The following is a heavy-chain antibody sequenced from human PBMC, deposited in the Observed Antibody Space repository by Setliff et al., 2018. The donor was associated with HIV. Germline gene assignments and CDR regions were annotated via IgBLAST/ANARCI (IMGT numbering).Heavy chain of an antibody. CDR3: ATQGLTVPIPGGYFQH. Sequence: PSETLSLTCAVYGGSFNDYYWTWIRQPPGKGLEWIGEIDHSGSTKYHASLKSRVTISIDTSKNQISLILTSVTAADTAVYYCATQGLTVPIPGGYFQHWGPGILVAVSS. V-gene: IGHV4-34*01. D-gene: IGHD2-21*02. CDR2: IDHSGST. J-gene: IGHJ1*01. CDR1: GGSFNDYY.